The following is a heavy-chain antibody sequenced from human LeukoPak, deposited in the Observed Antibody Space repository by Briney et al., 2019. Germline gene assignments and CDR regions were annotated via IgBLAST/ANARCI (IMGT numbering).Heavy chain of an antibody. CDR3: ARYDSSSPGGFDP. CDR2: INHSGST. J-gene: IGHJ5*02. Sequence: SETLSLTCAVYGGSFSGYYWSWIRQPPGKGLEWIGEINHSGSTNYNPSLKSRVTISVDTSKNQFSLKLSSVTAADTAVYYCARYDSSSPGGFDPWGQGTLVTVSS. V-gene: IGHV4-34*01. D-gene: IGHD6-6*01. CDR1: GGSFSGYY.